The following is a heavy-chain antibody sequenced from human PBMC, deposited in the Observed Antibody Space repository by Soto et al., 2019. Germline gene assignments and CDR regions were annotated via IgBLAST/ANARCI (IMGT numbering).Heavy chain of an antibody. Sequence: ASVKVSCKASGYTFTSYGISWVRQAPGQGLEWMGWISAYNGNTNYAQKLQGRVTMTTDTSTSTAYMELRSLRSDDTAVYYCARDALYGDSSEYIQHWGQGTLVTVSS. CDR2: ISAYNGNT. V-gene: IGHV1-18*01. J-gene: IGHJ1*01. D-gene: IGHD4-17*01. CDR1: GYTFTSYG. CDR3: ARDALYGDSSEYIQH.